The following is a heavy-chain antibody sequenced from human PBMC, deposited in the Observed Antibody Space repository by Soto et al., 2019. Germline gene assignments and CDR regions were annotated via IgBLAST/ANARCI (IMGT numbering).Heavy chain of an antibody. CDR2: TNPKSGVT. CDR1: GYSFTGYF. CDR3: ARAHVRLKLGSSEY. Sequence: QVQLVQSGAEVKKPGASVKVSCKASGYSFTGYFMHWVRQVPGQGLEWMGWTNPKSGVTKYPQKFQGRVTMTRDTSISTAYMELTRLRSDDTAVYYCARAHVRLKLGSSEYWGQGTLVTVSS. J-gene: IGHJ4*02. V-gene: IGHV1-2*02. D-gene: IGHD6-25*01.